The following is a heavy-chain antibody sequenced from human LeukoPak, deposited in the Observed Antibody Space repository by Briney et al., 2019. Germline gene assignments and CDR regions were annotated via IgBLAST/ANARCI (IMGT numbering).Heavy chain of an antibody. V-gene: IGHV4-39*07. D-gene: IGHD4-17*01. CDR3: SRGGTYGDYDVDY. J-gene: IGHJ4*02. CDR2: IYYSGST. CDR1: GGSMSSSSYF. Sequence: SETLSLTCSVSGGSMSSSSYFWGWIRQPPGKGLEWIGSIYYSGSTYYNPSLKSRVTISVDTSKSQFSLKLSSVTAADTAVYYCSRGGTYGDYDVDYWGQGTLVTVSS.